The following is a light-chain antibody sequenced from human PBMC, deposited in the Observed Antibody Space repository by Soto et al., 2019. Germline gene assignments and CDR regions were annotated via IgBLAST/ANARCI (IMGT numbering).Light chain of an antibody. V-gene: IGLV2-23*01. CDR1: SNTIGGYNV. Sequence: QSSLTQPASVPGSAGQSITISCTGTSNTIGGYNVVSWYQQHPGTAPKVIIYEGIKRPSGVSNRFSGSISGSTASLTISGLQAEDEADYYCCSYVGATTYVFGTGTKVTVL. CDR3: CSYVGATTYV. CDR2: EGI. J-gene: IGLJ1*01.